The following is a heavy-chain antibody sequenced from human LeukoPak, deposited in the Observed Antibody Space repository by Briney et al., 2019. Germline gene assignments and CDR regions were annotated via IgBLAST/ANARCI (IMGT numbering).Heavy chain of an antibody. CDR3: ARDMQEDCSSTSCSYLFDY. V-gene: IGHV4-59*12. J-gene: IGHJ4*02. D-gene: IGHD2-2*01. CDR2: IYYSGST. Sequence: SETLSLTCTVSGGSISSYYWSWIRQPPGKGLEWIGYIYYSGSTNYNPSLKSRVTISVDTSKNQFSLKLSSVTAADTAVYYCARDMQEDCSSTSCSYLFDYWGQGTLVTVSS. CDR1: GGSISSYY.